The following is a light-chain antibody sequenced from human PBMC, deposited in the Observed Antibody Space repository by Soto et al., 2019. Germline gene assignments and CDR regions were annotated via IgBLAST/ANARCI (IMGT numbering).Light chain of an antibody. Sequence: IVLSQSPGPLSLSPGERATLSCRASQTVTNRYLAWYQQKPGQAPRLLIFGASIRDTGIPDRFSGRGSGTDFTLTISRLEYEEFAVYYCQQYGGAPGTSGQGTESDIK. J-gene: IGKJ1*01. CDR1: QTVTNRY. V-gene: IGKV3-20*01. CDR2: GAS. CDR3: QQYGGAPGT.